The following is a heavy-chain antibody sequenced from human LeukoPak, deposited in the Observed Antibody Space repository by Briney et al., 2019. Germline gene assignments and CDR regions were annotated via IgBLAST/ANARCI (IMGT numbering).Heavy chain of an antibody. CDR1: GFTFSSHW. CDR2: LNTDGSST. CDR3: ARGYYDSNDSNQSNWFDP. V-gene: IGHV3-74*01. Sequence: TGGSLRLSCAASGFTFSSHWMHWVRQAPGKGLVWVSRLNTDGSSTVYADSVKGRFTISRDNAKNTLYLQMNSLRAEDTAVYYCARGYYDSNDSNQSNWFDPWGQGTLVTVSS. J-gene: IGHJ5*02. D-gene: IGHD3-22*01.